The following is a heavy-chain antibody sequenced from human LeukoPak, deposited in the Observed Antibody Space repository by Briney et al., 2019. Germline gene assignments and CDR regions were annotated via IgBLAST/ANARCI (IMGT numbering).Heavy chain of an antibody. CDR3: ARASPAAYYYGSGGFDP. Sequence: PSETLSLTCTVSGGSISSYYWSWIRQPPGKGLEWIGYIYYSGSTNYNPSLKSRVTISVDTSKNQFSLKLSSVTAADTAVYYCARASPAAYYYGSGGFDPWGQGTLVTVSS. D-gene: IGHD3-10*01. V-gene: IGHV4-59*01. CDR2: IYYSGST. J-gene: IGHJ5*02. CDR1: GGSISSYY.